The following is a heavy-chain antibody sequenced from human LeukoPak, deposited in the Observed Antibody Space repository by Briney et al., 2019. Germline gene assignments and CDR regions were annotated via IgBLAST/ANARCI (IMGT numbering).Heavy chain of an antibody. D-gene: IGHD2-21*02. CDR2: ISYVGSNK. Sequence: GGSLRLSCAASGFTFSSYGMHWVRQAPGKGLEWVAVISYVGSNKYYADSVKGRFTISRDNSKNTLYLQMNSLRAEETAVYYCAALAYCGGDCRNDAFDIWGQGTMVTVSS. CDR1: GFTFSSYG. J-gene: IGHJ3*02. CDR3: AALAYCGGDCRNDAFDI. V-gene: IGHV3-30*03.